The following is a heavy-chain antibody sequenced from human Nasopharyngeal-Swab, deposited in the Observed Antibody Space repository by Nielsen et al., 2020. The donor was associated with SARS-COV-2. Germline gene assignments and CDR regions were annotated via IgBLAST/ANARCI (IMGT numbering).Heavy chain of an antibody. Sequence: ASVKVSCKASGYTFTSYYMHWVRQAPGQGLEWMGIINPSGGSTSYAQKFQGRVTMTRDTSTSTVYMELSSLRSGDTAVYYCARPSYDILGVDLYYFDYWGQGTLVTVSS. J-gene: IGHJ4*02. D-gene: IGHD3-9*01. V-gene: IGHV1-46*01. CDR2: INPSGGST. CDR1: GYTFTSYY. CDR3: ARPSYDILGVDLYYFDY.